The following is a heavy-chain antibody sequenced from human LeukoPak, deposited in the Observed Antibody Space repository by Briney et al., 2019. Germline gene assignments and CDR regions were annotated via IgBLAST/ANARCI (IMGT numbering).Heavy chain of an antibody. CDR3: ARGPYDY. CDR2: INPNSGAT. J-gene: IGHJ4*02. V-gene: IGHV1-2*02. Sequence: ASVKVSCKASGYTFTGYYMHWVRQAPGQGLEWMGWINPNSGATNSAQRFQGRVTMTRDTFISTAYMELSRLKADDTAVYYCARGPYDYWGQGTLVTVFS. CDR1: GYTFTGYY.